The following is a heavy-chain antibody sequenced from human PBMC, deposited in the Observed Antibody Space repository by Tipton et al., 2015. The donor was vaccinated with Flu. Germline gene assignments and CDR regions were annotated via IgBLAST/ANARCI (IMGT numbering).Heavy chain of an antibody. J-gene: IGHJ4*02. CDR3: ARDQGVLSRLHPYYFDY. CDR2: IWYDGSNK. Sequence: SLRLSCAASGFTFSSYGMHWVRQAPGKGLEWVAVIWYDGSNKYYADSVKGRFTISRDNSKNTLYLQMNSLRAEDTAVYYCARDQGVLSRLHPYYFDYWGQGTLVTVSS. CDR1: GFTFSSYG. V-gene: IGHV3-33*08. D-gene: IGHD3-10*01.